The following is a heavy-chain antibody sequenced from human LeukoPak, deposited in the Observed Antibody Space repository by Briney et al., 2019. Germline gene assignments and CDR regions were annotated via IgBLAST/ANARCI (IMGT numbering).Heavy chain of an antibody. Sequence: GRITISRDDSKSIAYLQTNSLKTEDTAVYYCTRAAGIAVAGPDYWGQGTLVTVSS. J-gene: IGHJ4*02. V-gene: IGHV3-49*02. CDR3: TRAAGIAVAGPDY. D-gene: IGHD6-19*01.